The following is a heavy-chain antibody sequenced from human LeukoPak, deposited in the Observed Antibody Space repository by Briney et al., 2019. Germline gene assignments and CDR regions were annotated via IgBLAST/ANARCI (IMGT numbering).Heavy chain of an antibody. D-gene: IGHD5-24*01. Sequence: SGTLSLTCAVSGGSISSSNWWSWVRQPPGKGLEWIGEIYHSGSTNYNPSLKSRVTISVDKSKNQFSLKLSSVTAADTAVYYCARDSGRWLQLYYFDYWGQGTLVTVSS. CDR1: GGSISSSNW. CDR3: ARDSGRWLQLYYFDY. V-gene: IGHV4-4*02. CDR2: IYHSGST. J-gene: IGHJ4*02.